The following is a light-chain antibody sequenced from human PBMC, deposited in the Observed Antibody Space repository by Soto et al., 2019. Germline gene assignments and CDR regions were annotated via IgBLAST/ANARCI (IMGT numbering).Light chain of an antibody. Sequence: QSVLTQPPSASGTPGQRVTISCSGSSSNIGSNSVYWYQQLPGTAPKLLIYRNNQQPSGVPDRFSGSKSGTSASLAVSGLRSEDEADYYCAGWDGSLSGVVFGGGTKLTVL. V-gene: IGLV1-47*01. CDR3: AGWDGSLSGVV. CDR2: RNN. J-gene: IGLJ2*01. CDR1: SSNIGSNS.